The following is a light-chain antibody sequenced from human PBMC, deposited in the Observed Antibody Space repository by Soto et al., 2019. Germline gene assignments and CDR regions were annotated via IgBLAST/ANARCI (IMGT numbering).Light chain of an antibody. CDR3: QQSYSTPHT. Sequence: DIQMTQSPSSLSASVGDRVTITCRASQSITTYLHWYQQKPGKAPKLLIYGASRLQSGVPSRFSGSGSETDFTLTISSLQPVDFATYYCQQSYSTPHTFGGGTEVEIK. CDR2: GAS. J-gene: IGKJ4*01. CDR1: QSITTY. V-gene: IGKV1-39*01.